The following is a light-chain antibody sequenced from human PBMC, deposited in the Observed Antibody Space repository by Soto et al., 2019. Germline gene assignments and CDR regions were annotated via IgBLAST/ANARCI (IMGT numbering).Light chain of an antibody. V-gene: IGKV1-5*03. CDR2: KAS. Sequence: DIQMTQSPSTLSASVGDRFSITCRASQSISRWLARYQQKPEKAPKLLIYKASSIESGVPSRFSGSGSGTEFTLTITSLQPDDFATYYCQQFNNYSRTFGQGTKVDIK. CDR1: QSISRW. CDR3: QQFNNYSRT. J-gene: IGKJ1*01.